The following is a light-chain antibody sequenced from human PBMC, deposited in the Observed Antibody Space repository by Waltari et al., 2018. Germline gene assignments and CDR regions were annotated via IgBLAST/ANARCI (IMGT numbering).Light chain of an antibody. CDR2: DVS. V-gene: IGLV2-14*03. CDR3: CSYTSTNTRV. Sequence: QSALTQPASVSGSPGQSISISCTGTSSDVGGYNSVSWYQQHPGKAPKLMIYDVSDRPSGVSNRFSGSKSGNTASLTISGIQAEDEADYYCCSYTSTNTRVFGTGTKVTVL. CDR1: SSDVGGYNS. J-gene: IGLJ1*01.